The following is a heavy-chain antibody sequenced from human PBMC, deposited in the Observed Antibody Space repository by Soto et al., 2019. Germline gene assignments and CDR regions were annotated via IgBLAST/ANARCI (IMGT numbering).Heavy chain of an antibody. D-gene: IGHD5-12*01. J-gene: IGHJ6*02. Sequence: QVQLQESGPGLVKPSETLSLTCTVSGGSISSYYWSWIRQPPGKGLEWIGYIYYSGSTNYNPSLKSRVTISVDTSKNQFSLKLSSVTAAVTAVYYCARQDSGYDNYYYYGMDVWGQGTTVTVSS. CDR1: GGSISSYY. V-gene: IGHV4-59*08. CDR2: IYYSGST. CDR3: ARQDSGYDNYYYYGMDV.